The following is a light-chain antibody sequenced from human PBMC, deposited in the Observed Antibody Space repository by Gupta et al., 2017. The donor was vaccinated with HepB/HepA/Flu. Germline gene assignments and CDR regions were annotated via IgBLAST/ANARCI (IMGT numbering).Light chain of an antibody. CDR2: WAS. CDR1: QSIVYSSNNNNY. V-gene: IGKV4-1*01. J-gene: IGKJ4*01. CDR3: QQYYSYPIT. Sequence: IVLPRPPASFLESLGERATIKCKSSQSIVYSSNNNNYLAWYQQKPGKPPKLLIYWASSRETGVPERFSGSGSGTDFTLTISSLQAEDLAVYYCQQYYSYPITFGRGTXVEIK.